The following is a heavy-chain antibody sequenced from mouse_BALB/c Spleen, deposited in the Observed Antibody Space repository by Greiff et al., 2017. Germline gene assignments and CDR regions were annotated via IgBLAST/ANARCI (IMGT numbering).Heavy chain of an antibody. D-gene: IGHD2-4*01. CDR1: GYSITSDYA. CDR3: ARYDYDGFAY. Sequence: EVMLVESGPGLVKPSQSLSLTCTVTGYSITSDYAWNWIRQFPGNKLEWMGYISYSGSTSYNPSLKSRISITRDTSKNQFFLQLNSVTTEDTATYYCARYDYDGFAYWGQGTLVTVSA. J-gene: IGHJ3*01. CDR2: ISYSGST. V-gene: IGHV3-2*02.